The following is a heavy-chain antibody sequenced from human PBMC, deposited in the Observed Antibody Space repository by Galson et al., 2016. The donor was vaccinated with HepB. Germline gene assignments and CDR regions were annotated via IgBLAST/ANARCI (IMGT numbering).Heavy chain of an antibody. D-gene: IGHD2-15*01. V-gene: IGHV5-51*01. CDR1: GYNFANYR. CDR2: IFPDASDT. Sequence: QSGAEVKKPGESLKISCQGSGYNFANYRIAWVRQMPGKGLEWMGIIFPDASDTIYSPSFQGPVTISADKSISTAYLKWISLKASDTSMYYCARESFFCSGGSCHSGAFDYWGQGTLVTV. J-gene: IGHJ4*02. CDR3: ARESFFCSGGSCHSGAFDY.